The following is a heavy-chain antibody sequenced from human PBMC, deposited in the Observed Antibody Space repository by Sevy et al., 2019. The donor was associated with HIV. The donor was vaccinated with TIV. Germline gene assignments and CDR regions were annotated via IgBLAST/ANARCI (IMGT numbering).Heavy chain of an antibody. Sequence: GGSLRLSCADSGFTFSSYGMHWVRQAPGKGLEWVAVISYDGSNKYYADSVKGRFTISRDNSKNTLYLQMNSLRAEDTAVYYCAKDFGPVGDGYNWDYFDYWGQGTLVTVSS. CDR2: ISYDGSNK. D-gene: IGHD5-12*01. V-gene: IGHV3-30*18. CDR1: GFTFSSYG. CDR3: AKDFGPVGDGYNWDYFDY. J-gene: IGHJ4*02.